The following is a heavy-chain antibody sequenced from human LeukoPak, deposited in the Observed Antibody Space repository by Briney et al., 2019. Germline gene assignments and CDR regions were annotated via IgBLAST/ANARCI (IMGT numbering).Heavy chain of an antibody. CDR3: ARGARAGYNLEPFDS. J-gene: IGHJ4*02. D-gene: IGHD5-24*01. CDR1: LGSMSSYQ. CDR2: IYYSGST. V-gene: IGHV4-59*08. Sequence: SETLSHTRTVTLGSMSSYQWSWIRPPPGKGLAWVGYIYYSGSTKYNPSLKRRVTIPVDTSKNQFSLKRSSVAAADTAGYYFARGARAGYNLEPFDSWGQGTLVTVSS.